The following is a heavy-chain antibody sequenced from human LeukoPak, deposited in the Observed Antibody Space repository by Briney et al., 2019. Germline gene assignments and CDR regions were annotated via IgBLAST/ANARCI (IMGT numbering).Heavy chain of an antibody. CDR3: ARDFGAVRTTNAFDI. Sequence: GGSLRLSYAASGLALNGYWMHWVRQAPGKGLVWVSRIDGDGSNTTYADSVKGRFTISRDNAKNTVYLQMNALRVEDTAVYFCARDFGAVRTTNAFDIWGQGTMVTVSS. CDR2: IDGDGSNT. CDR1: GLALNGYW. D-gene: IGHD1-14*01. J-gene: IGHJ3*02. V-gene: IGHV3-74*01.